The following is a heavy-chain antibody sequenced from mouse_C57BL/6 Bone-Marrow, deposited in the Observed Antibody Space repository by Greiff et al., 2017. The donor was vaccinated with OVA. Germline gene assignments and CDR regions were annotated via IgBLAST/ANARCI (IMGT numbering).Heavy chain of an antibody. J-gene: IGHJ3*01. CDR2: IDPENGDT. V-gene: IGHV14-4*01. Sequence: EVHLVESGAELVRPGASVKLSCTASGFNIKDDYMHWVKQRPEQGLEWIGWIDPENGDTEYASKFQGKATITADTSSNTAYLQLSSLTSEDTAVYYCTTFSYWGQGTLVTVSA. CDR1: GFNIKDDY. CDR3: TTFSY.